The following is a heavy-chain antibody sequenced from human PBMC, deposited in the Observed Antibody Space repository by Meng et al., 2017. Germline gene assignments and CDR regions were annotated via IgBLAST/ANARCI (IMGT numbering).Heavy chain of an antibody. D-gene: IGHD6-19*01. V-gene: IGHV5-51*01. Sequence: KVSCKGSGYSFTSYWIGWVRQRPGKGREWMGIIYPGDSDTRYSPSFQGQVTISADKSISTAYLQWSSLKASDAAMYYCAGSSGWYEDAFDYWGQGTLVTVSS. J-gene: IGHJ4*02. CDR3: AGSSGWYEDAFDY. CDR1: GYSFTSYW. CDR2: IYPGDSDT.